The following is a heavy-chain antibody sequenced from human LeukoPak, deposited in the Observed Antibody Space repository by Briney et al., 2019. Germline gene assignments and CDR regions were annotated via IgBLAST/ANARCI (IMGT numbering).Heavy chain of an antibody. CDR3: ARGFRIPF. CDR1: GFSFSSHG. Sequence: GVSVILSSAASGFSFSSHGMSWVRQAPVNGQESVANIKQEPSEKHYVESVKGRFTVSRDNAKNSLYLQMNSLRADDKAVYYCARGFRIPFWGQGTLLTVSS. D-gene: IGHD3-16*01. V-gene: IGHV3-7*03. J-gene: IGHJ4*02. CDR2: IKQEPSEK.